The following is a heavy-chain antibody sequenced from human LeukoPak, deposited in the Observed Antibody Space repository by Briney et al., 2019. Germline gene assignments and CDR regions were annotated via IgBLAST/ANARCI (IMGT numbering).Heavy chain of an antibody. CDR3: ARGGGAAASDF. J-gene: IGHJ4*02. V-gene: IGHV1-18*01. D-gene: IGHD6-13*01. CDR2: ISPYNGNT. CDR1: GYTFTTYG. Sequence: ASVMVSCKAYGYTFTTYGITWVRQAPGQGLEWMGWISPYNGNTNYAKKLQGRVTMTTDTSTSTAYMEMRSLRSDDTAVYYCARGGGAAASDFWGQGTLVTVSS.